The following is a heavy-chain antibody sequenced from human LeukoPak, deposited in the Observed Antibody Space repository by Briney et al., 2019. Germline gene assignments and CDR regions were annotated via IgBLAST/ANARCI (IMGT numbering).Heavy chain of an antibody. Sequence: PGGSLRLSCAASGFTFSSYWMSWVRQAPGKGLEWVANIKQDGSEKYYVDSVKGRFTISRDNAKNSPYLQMNSLRAEDTAVYYCARDYYYDSSGYAGWGQGTLVTVSS. CDR3: ARDYYYDSSGYAG. J-gene: IGHJ4*02. D-gene: IGHD3-22*01. CDR2: IKQDGSEK. CDR1: GFTFSSYW. V-gene: IGHV3-7*01.